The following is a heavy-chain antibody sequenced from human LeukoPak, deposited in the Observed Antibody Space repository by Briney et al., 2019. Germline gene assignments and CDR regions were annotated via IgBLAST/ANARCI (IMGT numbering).Heavy chain of an antibody. V-gene: IGHV1-18*04. Sequence: GASVKVSCKASGYTFTSYGINWVRPAPGQGLEWMGWISAYNGNTNYAQKLQGRVTMTTDTSTSTAYMELRSLRSDDTAVYYCAARGGATGTTQGDAFDIWGQGTMVTVSS. CDR1: GYTFTSYG. D-gene: IGHD1-1*01. CDR2: ISAYNGNT. J-gene: IGHJ3*02. CDR3: AARGGATGTTQGDAFDI.